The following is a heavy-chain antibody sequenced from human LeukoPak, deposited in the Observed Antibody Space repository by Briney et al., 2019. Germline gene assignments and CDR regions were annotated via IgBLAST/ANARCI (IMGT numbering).Heavy chain of an antibody. J-gene: IGHJ4*02. CDR1: GFTFSSYG. V-gene: IGHV3-30*18. Sequence: PGGSLRLSCAASGFTFSSYGMHWVRQAPGKGLEWVAVISYDGSNKYYADSVKGRFTISRDNSKNTLYLQMNSLRAEDTAVYYCAKEELRWLKVPVGYFDYWGQGTLVTVSS. D-gene: IGHD4-23*01. CDR3: AKEELRWLKVPVGYFDY. CDR2: ISYDGSNK.